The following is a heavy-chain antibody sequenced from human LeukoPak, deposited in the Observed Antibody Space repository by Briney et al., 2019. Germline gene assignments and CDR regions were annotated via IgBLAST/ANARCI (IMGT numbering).Heavy chain of an antibody. V-gene: IGHV1-8*01. CDR3: ARSLARTGDFDF. CDR1: GYSFISYD. Sequence: ASVKVSCKASGYSFISYDINWVRHATGQGLELLGWMNPNSGSTGYAQNFQGRVSMTRDTSISTAYMELSNLGSEDTAVYYCARSLARTGDFDFWGQGTLVTVSS. D-gene: IGHD5-12*01. J-gene: IGHJ5*01. CDR2: MNPNSGST.